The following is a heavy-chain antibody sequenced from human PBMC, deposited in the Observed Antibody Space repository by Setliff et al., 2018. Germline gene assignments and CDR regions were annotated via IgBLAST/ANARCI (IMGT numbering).Heavy chain of an antibody. Sequence: PSETLSLTCAVYGGSFSGSFWSWIRQPPGKGLEWIGEINHTGGTNYTPSLKSRVTISVDTSKNQFSLKLNSVTAADTAIYYCARTYYYASGRSGYYYYYYYMDVWGKGTTVTVSS. CDR2: INHTGGT. J-gene: IGHJ6*03. D-gene: IGHD3-10*01. CDR3: ARTYYYASGRSGYYYYYYYMDV. V-gene: IGHV4-34*01. CDR1: GGSFSGSF.